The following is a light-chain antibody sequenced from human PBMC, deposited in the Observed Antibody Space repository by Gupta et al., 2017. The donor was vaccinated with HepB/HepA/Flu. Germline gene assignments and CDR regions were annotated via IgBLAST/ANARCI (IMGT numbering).Light chain of an antibody. J-gene: IGKJ5*01. CDR1: QTVSSD. CDR3: QQYNNWPIT. V-gene: IGKV3-15*01. Sequence: EIVMTQSPATLSVSPGEGATLSCRASQTVSSDLAWYQQKPGQAPRLLIYGTSTRATDIPARFSGSGSGTEFTLTISSLQSEDFALYHCQQYNNWPITFGQGTRLEIK. CDR2: GTS.